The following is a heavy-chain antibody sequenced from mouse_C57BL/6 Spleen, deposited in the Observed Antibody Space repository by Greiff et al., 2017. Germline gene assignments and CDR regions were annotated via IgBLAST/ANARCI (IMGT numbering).Heavy chain of an antibody. Sequence: EVKLVESGGGLVQPGGSLSLSCAASGFTFTDYYMSWVRQPPGKALEWLGFIRNKANGYTTEYSASVKGRFTISRDNSQSILYLQMNALRAEDSATYYCEAPYDYDQYYFDYWGQGTTLTVSS. J-gene: IGHJ2*01. D-gene: IGHD2-4*01. CDR2: IRNKANGYTT. CDR3: EAPYDYDQYYFDY. V-gene: IGHV7-3*01. CDR1: GFTFTDYY.